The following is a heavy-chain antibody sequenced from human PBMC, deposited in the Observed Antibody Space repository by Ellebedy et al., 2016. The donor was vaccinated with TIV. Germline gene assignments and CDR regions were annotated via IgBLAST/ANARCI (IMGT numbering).Heavy chain of an antibody. CDR2: INHSGST. Sequence: SETLSLTXAVYGGSFSGYYWSWIRQPPGKGLEWIGEINHSGSTNYNPSLKSRVTISVDTSKNQFSLKLSSVTAADTAVYYCARGESYYDFWSGYSYYFDYWGQGTLVTVSS. CDR3: ARGESYYDFWSGYSYYFDY. J-gene: IGHJ4*02. V-gene: IGHV4-34*01. CDR1: GGSFSGYY. D-gene: IGHD3-3*01.